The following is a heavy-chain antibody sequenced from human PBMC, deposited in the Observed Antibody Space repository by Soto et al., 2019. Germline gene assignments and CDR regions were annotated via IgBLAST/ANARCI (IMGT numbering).Heavy chain of an antibody. CDR1: GFTFSSYG. CDR3: AKEGYYDSSGYYRYFDY. D-gene: IGHD3-22*01. V-gene: IGHV3-30*18. Sequence: GGSLRLSCAASGFTFSSYGMHWVRQAPGKGLEWVAVISYDGSNKYYADSVKGRFTISRDNSKNTLYLQMNSLRAEDTAVYYCAKEGYYDSSGYYRYFDYWGQGTLVTVSS. J-gene: IGHJ4*02. CDR2: ISYDGSNK.